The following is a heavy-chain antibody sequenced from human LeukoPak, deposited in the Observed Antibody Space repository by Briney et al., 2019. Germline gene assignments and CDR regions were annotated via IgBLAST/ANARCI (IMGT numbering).Heavy chain of an antibody. CDR3: AKAKPYGTTWYGGID. D-gene: IGHD6-13*01. J-gene: IGHJ4*02. V-gene: IGHV3-23*01. CDR1: GFTFSSYA. CDR2: IRESGGST. Sequence: GGSLRLSCVASGFTFSSYAMSWVRQAPGKGLEWVSAIRESGGSTHYADSVKGRFTISRDNSKNTLYLQMNSLRAEDTAVYYCAKAKPYGTTWYGGIDWGQGALVTVSS.